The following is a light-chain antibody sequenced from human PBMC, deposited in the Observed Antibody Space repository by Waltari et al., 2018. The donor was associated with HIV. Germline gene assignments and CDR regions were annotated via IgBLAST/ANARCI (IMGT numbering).Light chain of an antibody. CDR2: EDI. CDR1: TSNIGSNY. V-gene: IGLV1-51*02. Sequence: SVLTQPPSVSAAPGQTITISCSGSTSNIGSNYVSWYQQFTGRAPKFLIYEDIRRPAGMHDRFSGSKSGTSATLDITGLQTGDEAEYDCGTWDSSLGAGVFGGGTKVTV. J-gene: IGLJ3*02. CDR3: GTWDSSLGAGV.